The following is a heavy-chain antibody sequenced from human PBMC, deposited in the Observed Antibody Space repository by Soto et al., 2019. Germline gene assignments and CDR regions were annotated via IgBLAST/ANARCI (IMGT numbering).Heavy chain of an antibody. CDR2: IIPIFGTA. D-gene: IGHD6-6*01. J-gene: IGHJ6*02. Sequence: QVQLVQSGAEVKKPGSSVKVSCKASGGTFSSYAISWVRQAPGQGLEWMGGIIPIFGTANYAQKFQGRVTITADESTSTAYMELSSLRSEDTAVYYCAKVPLVLRDYYYYGMDVWGQGTTVTVSS. V-gene: IGHV1-69*01. CDR1: GGTFSSYA. CDR3: AKVPLVLRDYYYYGMDV.